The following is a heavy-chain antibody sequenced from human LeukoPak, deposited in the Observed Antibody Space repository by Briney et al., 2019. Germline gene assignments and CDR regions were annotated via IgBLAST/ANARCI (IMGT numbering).Heavy chain of an antibody. D-gene: IGHD3-9*01. V-gene: IGHV3-30*02. CDR1: GFTFSSYG. Sequence: GGSLRLSCAASGFTFSSYGMHWVRQAPGKGLEWVAFIRYDGSNKYYADSVKGRFTISRDNSKNTLYLQMNSLRAEDTAVYYCARVPFYDILTGNVVDYWGQGTLVTVSS. CDR2: IRYDGSNK. CDR3: ARVPFYDILTGNVVDY. J-gene: IGHJ4*02.